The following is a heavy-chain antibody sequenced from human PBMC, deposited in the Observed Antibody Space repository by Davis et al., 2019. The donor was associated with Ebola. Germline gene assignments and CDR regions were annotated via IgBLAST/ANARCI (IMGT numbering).Heavy chain of an antibody. CDR2: ISGFNGNT. CDR3: ARSSTSIYGVAMTNDAFDF. Sequence: ASVKVSCKASGYPLSDYGITCARQPPGQGLEWMGWISGFNGNTNYADKFQGRVTMTTDTTTRTAYMELRRLTSDDTGVYYCARSSTSIYGVAMTNDAFDFWGQGTMVTVSS. D-gene: IGHD3-3*01. CDR1: GYPLSDYG. V-gene: IGHV1-18*01. J-gene: IGHJ3*01.